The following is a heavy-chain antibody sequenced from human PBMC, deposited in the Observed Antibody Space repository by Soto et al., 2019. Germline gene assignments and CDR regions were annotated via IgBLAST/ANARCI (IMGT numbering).Heavy chain of an antibody. J-gene: IGHJ4*02. D-gene: IGHD6-19*01. CDR1: GFTVGSNY. CDR3: ARSWAVAGSYDY. Sequence: EVPLVESGGGLVQPGGSLRLSCAASGFTVGSNYMNWVRQAPGKGLEWVSVIYSGGSTYYADSVKGRFTISRDNSKNTLRLQMNSLRAEDTAVYYCARSWAVAGSYDYWGQGTLVTVTS. V-gene: IGHV3-66*01. CDR2: IYSGGST.